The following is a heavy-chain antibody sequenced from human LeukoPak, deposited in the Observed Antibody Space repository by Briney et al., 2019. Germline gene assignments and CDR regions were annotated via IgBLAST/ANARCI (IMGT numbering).Heavy chain of an antibody. D-gene: IGHD1-1*01. Sequence: PGGSLRLSCVGSGFPFSIYSMNWVRQAPGKGLEWVSYISSSSSTIYYADSMKGRFTISRDNAKNSLYLQMNSLRAEDTAVYYCARSNGRTFDIWGQGTMVTVSS. CDR3: ARSNGRTFDI. CDR2: ISSSSSTI. V-gene: IGHV3-48*04. CDR1: GFPFSIYS. J-gene: IGHJ3*02.